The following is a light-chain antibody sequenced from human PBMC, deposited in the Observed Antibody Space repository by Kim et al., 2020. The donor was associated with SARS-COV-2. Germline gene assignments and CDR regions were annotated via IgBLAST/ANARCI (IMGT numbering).Light chain of an antibody. J-gene: IGLJ3*02. CDR2: GNS. Sequence: AVVTQPHSLSGAPGQKITISCTGSSSNIGAGFDVHWFQQLPGTAPRLLISGNSNRPSGVPDRFSGSKSATSASLAITGLRAEDEADYYCQSYDSSLSGWVFGGGTQLTVL. V-gene: IGLV1-40*01. CDR3: QSYDSSLSGWV. CDR1: SSNIGAGFD.